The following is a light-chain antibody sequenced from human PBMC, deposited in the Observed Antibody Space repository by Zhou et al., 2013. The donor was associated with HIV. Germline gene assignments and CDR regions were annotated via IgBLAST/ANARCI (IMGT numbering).Light chain of an antibody. CDR1: RTVGPW. V-gene: IGKV1-5*03. CDR2: QAS. CDR3: QDYGDSSKT. Sequence: DVQLTQSPPTLYASVGDKVTITCRASRTVGPWLAWYQQKPGGAPKLLVYQASTLESGVSSRFSGRASGAEFHLSIVSLQPDDFATYYCQDYGDSSKTFGRGTRVEMK. J-gene: IGKJ4*02.